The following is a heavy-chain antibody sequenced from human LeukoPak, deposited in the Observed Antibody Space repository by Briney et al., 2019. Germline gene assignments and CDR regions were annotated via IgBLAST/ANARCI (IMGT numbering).Heavy chain of an antibody. D-gene: IGHD6-13*01. CDR1: GFTFSTYW. J-gene: IGHJ4*02. CDR2: IKPDGSEK. CDR3: ARGIAATIDY. Sequence: GGSLRLSCAVSGFTFSTYWMNWVRQAPGKGPEWVANIKPDGSEKFYVDSVKGRFTVSRDNAKNLLYLQMNSLRAEDTALYYCARGIAATIDYWGQGTLVTVSS. V-gene: IGHV3-7*01.